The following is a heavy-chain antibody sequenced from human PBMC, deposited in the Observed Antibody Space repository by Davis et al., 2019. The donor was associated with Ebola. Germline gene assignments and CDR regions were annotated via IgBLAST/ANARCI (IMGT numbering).Heavy chain of an antibody. D-gene: IGHD6-13*01. Sequence: GESLKISCAASGFTFSSYAMSWVRQAPGKGLEWVATIENDGSKKYYMDSVKGRFTISRDNAKNSLFLQMNSLRADDTAVYYCARGSSWYPPNWFDPWGQGTLVTVSS. V-gene: IGHV3-7*01. CDR1: GFTFSSYA. CDR3: ARGSSWYPPNWFDP. J-gene: IGHJ5*02. CDR2: IENDGSKK.